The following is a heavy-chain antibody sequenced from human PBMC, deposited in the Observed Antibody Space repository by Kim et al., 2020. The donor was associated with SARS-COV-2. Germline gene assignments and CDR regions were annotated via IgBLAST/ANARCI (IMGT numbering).Heavy chain of an antibody. D-gene: IGHD3-22*01. J-gene: IGHJ4*02. V-gene: IGHV3-23*01. CDR3: AIEFSRGYATFDY. CDR2: ISGSDGTT. CDR1: GFTFSSYA. Sequence: GGSLRLSCAASGFTFSSYAMSWVRQAPGKGLEWVSVISGSDGTTYYADSVKGRFTISRDISKNTVFLHINSLRAEDTALYYCAIEFSRGYATFDYWGQGTLVTVSS.